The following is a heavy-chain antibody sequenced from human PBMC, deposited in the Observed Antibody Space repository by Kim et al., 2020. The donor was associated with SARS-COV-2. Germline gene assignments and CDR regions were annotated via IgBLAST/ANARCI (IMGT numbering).Heavy chain of an antibody. D-gene: IGHD6-6*01. V-gene: IGHV1-69*13. J-gene: IGHJ6*02. CDR2: IIPIFGTA. Sequence: SVKVSCKASGGTFSSYAISWGRQAPGQGLEWIGGIIPIFGTANYAQKFQGRVTITADESTSTAYMELSSLRSEDTAVYYCARSNWSYGSSSSGGYGMDVWGQGTTVTVSS. CDR3: ARSNWSYGSSSSGGYGMDV. CDR1: GGTFSSYA.